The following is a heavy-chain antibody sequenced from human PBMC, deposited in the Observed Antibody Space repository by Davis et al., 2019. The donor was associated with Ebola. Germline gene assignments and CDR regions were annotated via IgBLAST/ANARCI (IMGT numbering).Heavy chain of an antibody. V-gene: IGHV3-48*04. J-gene: IGHJ6*02. D-gene: IGHD3-16*01. CDR3: ARDRPLDFFFGDYYGMDV. CDR1: GFTFSTYS. CDR2: ISSSSSTI. Sequence: GESLKISCAASGFTFSTYSMSWVRQAPGKGLEWVSYISSSSSTIYYADSVKGRFTISRDNAKNSLYLQMNSLRAEDTAVYYCARDRPLDFFFGDYYGMDVWGQGTTVTVSS.